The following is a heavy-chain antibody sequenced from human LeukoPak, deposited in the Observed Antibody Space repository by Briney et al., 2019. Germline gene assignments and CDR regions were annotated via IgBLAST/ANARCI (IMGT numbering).Heavy chain of an antibody. Sequence: PGGSLRLSCAASGFTFSNYAMSWVRQAPGKGLEWVSAISGSGDSTYYADSVKGRFTISRDNSKNTLYLQMNSLRAEDTAVYYCATVFSSSNEFFDYWGQGALVTVSS. D-gene: IGHD2-2*01. J-gene: IGHJ4*02. CDR1: GFTFSNYA. CDR2: ISGSGDST. CDR3: ATVFSSSNEFFDY. V-gene: IGHV3-23*01.